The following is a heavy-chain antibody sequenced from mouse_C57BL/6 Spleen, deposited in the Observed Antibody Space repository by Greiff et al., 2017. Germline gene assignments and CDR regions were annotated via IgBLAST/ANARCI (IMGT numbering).Heavy chain of an antibody. V-gene: IGHV5-2*01. CDR3: ARQGYYGSSSYWYFDV. J-gene: IGHJ1*03. CDR2: INSDGGST. Sequence: EVQGVESGGGLVQPGESLKLSCESNEYEFPSHDMSWVRKTPEKRLELVAAINSDGGSTYYPDTMERRFIISRDNTKKTLYLQMSSLRSEDTALYYGARQGYYGSSSYWYFDVWGTGTTVTVSS. CDR1: EYEFPSHD. D-gene: IGHD1-1*01.